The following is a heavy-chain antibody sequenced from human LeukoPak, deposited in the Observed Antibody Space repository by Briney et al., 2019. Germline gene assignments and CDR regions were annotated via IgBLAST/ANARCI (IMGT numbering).Heavy chain of an antibody. J-gene: IGHJ3*02. CDR1: GGTFSSYA. CDR2: IIPIFGTA. V-gene: IGHV1-69*13. CDR3: ARDGSGCCSTSCFDAFDI. Sequence: GASVKVSCKASGGTFSSYAISWVRQAPGQGLEWMGGIIPIFGTANYAQKFQGRVTITADESTSTAYMELNSLRSEDTAVYYCARDGSGCCSTSCFDAFDIWGQGTMVTVSS. D-gene: IGHD2-2*01.